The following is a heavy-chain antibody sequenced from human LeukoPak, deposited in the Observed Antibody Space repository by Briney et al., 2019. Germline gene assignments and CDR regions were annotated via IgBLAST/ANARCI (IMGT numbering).Heavy chain of an antibody. CDR1: GGSFSGYY. D-gene: IGHD4-17*01. Sequence: SETLSLTCAVYGGSFSGYYWSWIRQPPGKGLEWIGEINHSGSTNYNPSLKSRVTISVDTSKNQFSLKLSSVTAADTAVYYCARGQMRDDYGDHFDYWAREPWSPSPQ. V-gene: IGHV4-34*01. CDR2: INHSGST. CDR3: ARGQMRDDYGDHFDY. J-gene: IGHJ4*02.